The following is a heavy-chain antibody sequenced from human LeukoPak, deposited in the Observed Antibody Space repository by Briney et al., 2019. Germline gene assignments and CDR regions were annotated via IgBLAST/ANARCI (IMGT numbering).Heavy chain of an antibody. CDR1: GGSISSYY. D-gene: IGHD3-10*01. J-gene: IGHJ4*02. V-gene: IGHV4-59*01. CDR3: ARDRAYGSGKYYFDY. CDR2: IDYSGST. Sequence: SETLSLTCTVSGGSISSYYWSWIRQPPGKGLEWIGYIDYSGSTNYNPSLKSRVTISVDTSKSQFSLKLSSVTAADTAVYYCARDRAYGSGKYYFDYWGQGTLVTVSS.